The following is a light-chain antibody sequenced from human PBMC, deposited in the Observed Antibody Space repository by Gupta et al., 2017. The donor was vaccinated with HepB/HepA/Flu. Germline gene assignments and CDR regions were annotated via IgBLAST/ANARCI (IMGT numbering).Light chain of an antibody. V-gene: IGLV3-25*03. CDR1: ALPKQY. CDR2: KDS. Sequence: SYELTQPPSVSVSPGQTARITCSGDALPKQYAYWYQQKPGQAPVLVIYKDSERPSGIPERFSGSSSGTTVTLTISGDQAEDEADYYCQSADSSGTSVLFGGGTKLTVL. J-gene: IGLJ2*01. CDR3: QSADSSGTSVL.